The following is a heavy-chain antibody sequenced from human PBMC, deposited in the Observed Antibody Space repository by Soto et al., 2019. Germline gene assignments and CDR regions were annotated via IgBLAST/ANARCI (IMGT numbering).Heavy chain of an antibody. CDR1: GYTFASYG. J-gene: IGHJ6*02. CDR3: ARGGYYDSSGARNYYFYGMNV. CDR2: ISPYDGYT. D-gene: IGHD3-22*01. Sequence: QVQLVQSGAEVKKPGASVKVSCKASGYTFASYGINWVRQAPGQGLEWLGWISPYDGYTHYAQILQGRVSMTTDTSTKTAYMELRSLRSDDTAMYYCARGGYYDSSGARNYYFYGMNVWGQWTTVNVSS. V-gene: IGHV1-18*01.